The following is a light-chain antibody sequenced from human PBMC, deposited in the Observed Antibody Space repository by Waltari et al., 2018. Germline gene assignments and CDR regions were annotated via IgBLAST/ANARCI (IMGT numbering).Light chain of an antibody. V-gene: IGKV3-15*01. J-gene: IGKJ1*01. CDR2: GAS. Sequence: ETVMTQSPATLSVSPGESATLSCRASQSVSTNLAWYQQKPGQAPRLLIYGASTRATGIPASFSGSGSATEFTLTISSLQSEDFAVYYCQHYNNWPRTFGQGTKVEIK. CDR3: QHYNNWPRT. CDR1: QSVSTN.